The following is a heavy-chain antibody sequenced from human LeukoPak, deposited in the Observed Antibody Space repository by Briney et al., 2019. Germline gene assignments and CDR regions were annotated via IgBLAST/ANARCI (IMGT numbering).Heavy chain of an antibody. D-gene: IGHD3-9*01. CDR2: ISWNSGSI. CDR3: AKQGAQFLRYFDWSRGYFDL. V-gene: IGHV3-9*01. J-gene: IGHJ2*01. Sequence: GGSLRLSCAASGFTFDDYAMHWVRQAPGKGLEWVSGISWNSGSIGYADSVKGRFTISRDNAKNSLYLQMNSLRAEDTTLYYCAKQGAQFLRYFDWSRGYFDLWGRGTLVTVSS. CDR1: GFTFDDYA.